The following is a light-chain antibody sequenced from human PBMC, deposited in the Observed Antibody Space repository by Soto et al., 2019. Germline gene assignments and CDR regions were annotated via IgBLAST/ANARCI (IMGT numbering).Light chain of an antibody. V-gene: IGLV2-23*01. CDR3: CSYAGNSLWV. Sequence: QSALTQPASVSGSPGQSIPISCTGTSSDVGSYNLVSWYQQHPGKAPKLIIFEGSTRPSGVSNRFSGSKSGNTASLTISGLQAEDEADYYCCSYAGNSLWVFGGGTKLTVL. CDR2: EGS. J-gene: IGLJ3*02. CDR1: SSDVGSYNL.